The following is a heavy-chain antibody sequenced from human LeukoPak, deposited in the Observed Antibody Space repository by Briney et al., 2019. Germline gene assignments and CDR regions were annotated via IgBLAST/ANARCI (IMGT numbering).Heavy chain of an antibody. Sequence: ASVKVSCKASGYTFTGYGISWVRQAPGQGLEWMGWISAYNGNTNYAQKLQGRVTMTTDTSTSTAYMELRSLRSDDTAVYYCAVEGYCSSTSCNSDYWGQGTLVTVSS. J-gene: IGHJ4*02. CDR3: AVEGYCSSTSCNSDY. D-gene: IGHD2-2*01. CDR1: GYTFTGYG. CDR2: ISAYNGNT. V-gene: IGHV1-18*01.